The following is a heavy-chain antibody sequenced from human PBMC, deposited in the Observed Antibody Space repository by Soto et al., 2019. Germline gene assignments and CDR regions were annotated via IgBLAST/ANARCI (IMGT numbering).Heavy chain of an antibody. Sequence: SETLSLTCAVYGGSFSGYYWSWIRQPPGKGLEWIGEINHSGSTNYNPSLKSRVTISVDTSKNQFSLKLSSVAAADTAVYYCARGPHCSGGSCYSRYYYYGMDVWGQGTTVTVSS. V-gene: IGHV4-34*01. CDR3: ARGPHCSGGSCYSRYYYYGMDV. J-gene: IGHJ6*02. CDR2: INHSGST. D-gene: IGHD2-15*01. CDR1: GGSFSGYY.